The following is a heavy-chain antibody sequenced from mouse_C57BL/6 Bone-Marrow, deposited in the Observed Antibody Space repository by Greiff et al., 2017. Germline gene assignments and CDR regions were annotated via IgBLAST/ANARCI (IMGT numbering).Heavy chain of an antibody. CDR1: GYSITSGYY. J-gene: IGHJ3*01. Sequence: ESGPGLVKPSQSLSLTCSVTGYSITSGYYWNWIRQFPGNKLEWMGYISYDGSNNYNPSLKNRISITRDTSKNQFFLKLNSVTTEDTATYYCARGYDYIAYWGQGTLVTVSA. CDR2: ISYDGSN. D-gene: IGHD2-4*01. V-gene: IGHV3-6*01. CDR3: ARGYDYIAY.